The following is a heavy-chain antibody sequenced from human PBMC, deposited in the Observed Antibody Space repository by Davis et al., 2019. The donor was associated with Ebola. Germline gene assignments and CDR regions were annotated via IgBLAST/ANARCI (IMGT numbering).Heavy chain of an antibody. J-gene: IGHJ4*02. Sequence: HTGGSLRLSCAASGFTFSNYWMHWVRQAPGKGLVWVSRINTDGSSTNYADSVKGRFTISRDNSKNTLYLQMNSLRAEDTAVYYCAKDQSSAFIDYWGQGTLVTVSS. CDR3: AKDQSSAFIDY. CDR1: GFTFSNYW. V-gene: IGHV3-74*01. D-gene: IGHD6-19*01. CDR2: INTDGSST.